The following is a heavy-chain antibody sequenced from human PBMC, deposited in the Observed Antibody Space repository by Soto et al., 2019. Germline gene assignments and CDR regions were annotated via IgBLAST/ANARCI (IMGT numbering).Heavy chain of an antibody. CDR3: ARVTDGYSSSWRVDY. Sequence: SETLSLTCAVYGGSFSGYYWSWIRQPPGKGLEWIGEINHSGSTNYNPSLKSRVTISVDTSKNQFSLKLSAVTAADTAVYYCARVTDGYSSSWRVDYWGQGTLVTVSS. D-gene: IGHD6-13*01. CDR2: INHSGST. CDR1: GGSFSGYY. J-gene: IGHJ4*02. V-gene: IGHV4-34*01.